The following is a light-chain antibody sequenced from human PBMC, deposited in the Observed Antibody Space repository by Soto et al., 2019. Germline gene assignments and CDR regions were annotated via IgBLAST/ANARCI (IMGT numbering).Light chain of an antibody. CDR3: QQSYSTWT. CDR2: AAS. CDR1: QSISSY. V-gene: IGKV1-39*01. Sequence: DIQMTQSPSSLSASVGDRVTITCGASQSISSYLNWYQQKPGKAPKLLIYAASSLHSGVPSRFSGSGSGTDFTLTISSLQPEDFATYYCQQSYSTWTFGQGTKVDIK. J-gene: IGKJ1*01.